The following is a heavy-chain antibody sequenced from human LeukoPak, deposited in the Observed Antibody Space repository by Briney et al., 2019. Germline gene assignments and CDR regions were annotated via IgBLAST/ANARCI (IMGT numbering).Heavy chain of an antibody. CDR2: MHHSVTT. CDR3: ARASRIASRVGAFDI. CDR1: GYSISSNFY. D-gene: IGHD6-6*01. V-gene: IGHV4-38-2*01. Sequence: SETLSLTCGVSGYSISSNFYWGCIRQPPGKGLEWIGNMHHSVTTDYNPSLKSRVTISVDMSRKQLSLRLSSVTAADTAVYYCARASRIASRVGAFDIWGQGTMVTVSS. J-gene: IGHJ3*02.